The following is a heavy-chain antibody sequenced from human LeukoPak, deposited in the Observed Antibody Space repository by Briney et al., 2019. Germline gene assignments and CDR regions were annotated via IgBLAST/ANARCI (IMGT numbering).Heavy chain of an antibody. CDR2: IKQEGSER. Sequence: GGSLRLSCATSGFPFSRYWMTWVRQAPGKGLEWVAYIKQEGSERYYVDSVEGRFTISRDNARNSVYLQMNSLRAEDTATYYCARSESTMTTWSMDYWGQGILVTVSS. V-gene: IGHV3-7*01. D-gene: IGHD5-24*01. CDR1: GFPFSRYW. CDR3: ARSESTMTTWSMDY. J-gene: IGHJ4*02.